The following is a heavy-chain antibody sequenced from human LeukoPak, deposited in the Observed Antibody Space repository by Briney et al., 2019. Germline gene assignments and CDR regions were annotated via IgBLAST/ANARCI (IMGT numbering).Heavy chain of an antibody. CDR2: ISGSGGST. D-gene: IGHD5-18*01. J-gene: IGHJ4*02. V-gene: IGHV3-23*01. Sequence: GESLRLSCAASGFTFSSYAMSWVRQAPGKGLEWVSAISGSGGSTYYADSVKGRFTISRDNSKNTLYLQMNSLRAEDTAVYYCAKDLYWSYTVMVTTAWGYCGQGTLVTVSS. CDR3: AKDLYWSYTVMVTTAWGY. CDR1: GFTFSSYA.